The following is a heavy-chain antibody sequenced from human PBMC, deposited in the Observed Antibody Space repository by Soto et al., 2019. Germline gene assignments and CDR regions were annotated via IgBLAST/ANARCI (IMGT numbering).Heavy chain of an antibody. V-gene: IGHV3-53*01. CDR2: IYSGGYT. CDR1: GFTVSSNN. J-gene: IGHJ4*02. CDR3: RAPTGGGGY. Sequence: EVQLVESGGGLIQPGGSLRLSCAVSGFTVSSNNMSWVRQAPGKGLEGVSVIYSGGYTADGDSVKGRFTISRDNSKNTLIPQKNSPRPRGRAVFYWRAPTGGGGYWGQGTLVTVSS. D-gene: IGHD3-10*01.